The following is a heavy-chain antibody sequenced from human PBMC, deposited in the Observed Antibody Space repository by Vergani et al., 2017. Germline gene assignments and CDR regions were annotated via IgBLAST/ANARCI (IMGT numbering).Heavy chain of an antibody. CDR1: GGPFSSYA. V-gene: IGHV1-69*13. Sequence: QVQLVQSGAEVKKPGSSVKVSCKASGGPFSSYAISWVRQAPGQGLEWMGGIIPIFGTANCAQKFQGRVTITACESTSTAYMELSSLRSEYTAVYYCASARGRTFRYSSSWDLDYWGQVTLVTLSS. CDR3: ASARGRTFRYSSSWDLDY. D-gene: IGHD6-13*01. J-gene: IGHJ4*02. CDR2: IIPIFGTA.